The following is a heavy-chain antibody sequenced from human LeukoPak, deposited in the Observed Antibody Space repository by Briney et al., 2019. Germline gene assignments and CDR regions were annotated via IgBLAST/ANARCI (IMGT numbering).Heavy chain of an antibody. Sequence: PGGSLRLSCSASGSTFSSYAMHWVRQAPGKGLEYVSAISSNGGSTYYADSVKGRFTISRDNSKNTLYLQMSSLRAEDTAVYYCVKGPIAAAAFDAFDIWGQGTMVTVSS. CDR1: GSTFSSYA. V-gene: IGHV3-64D*06. D-gene: IGHD6-13*01. J-gene: IGHJ3*02. CDR3: VKGPIAAAAFDAFDI. CDR2: ISSNGGST.